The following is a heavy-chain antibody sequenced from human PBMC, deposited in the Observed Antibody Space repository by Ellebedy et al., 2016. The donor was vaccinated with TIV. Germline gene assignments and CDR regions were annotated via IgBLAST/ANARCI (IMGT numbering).Heavy chain of an antibody. V-gene: IGHV4-39*02. CDR2: IYYSGTT. CDR1: GGSISSSVYY. CDR3: ARDTVTANWGPLFDY. J-gene: IGHJ4*02. D-gene: IGHD7-27*01. Sequence: MPSETLSLTCTVSGGSISSSVYYWGWIRQPPGKGLEWIGNIYYSGTTHYNPSLKSQITISLDTAKNQFSLRLDSVTAADTAVYYCARDTVTANWGPLFDYWGQGTLVTVSS.